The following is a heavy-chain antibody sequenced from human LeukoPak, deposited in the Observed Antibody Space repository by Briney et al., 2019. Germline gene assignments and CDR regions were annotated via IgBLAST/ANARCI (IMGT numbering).Heavy chain of an antibody. CDR2: ISAYNGNT. CDR3: ARVQGGTYYDILRVMKGNYYYYYMDV. V-gene: IGHV1-18*01. CDR1: GYTFTSYG. D-gene: IGHD3-9*01. J-gene: IGHJ6*03. Sequence: ASVKVSCKASGYTFTSYGISWVRQAPGQGLEWMEWISAYNGNTNYAQKLQGRVTMTTDTSTSTAYMELRSLRSDDTAVYYCARVQGGTYYDILRVMKGNYYYYYMDVWGKGTTVTVSS.